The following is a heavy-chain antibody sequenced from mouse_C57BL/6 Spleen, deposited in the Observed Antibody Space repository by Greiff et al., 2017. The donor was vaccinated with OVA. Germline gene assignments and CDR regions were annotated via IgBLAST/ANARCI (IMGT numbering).Heavy chain of an antibody. CDR2: IRNKANGYTT. V-gene: IGHV7-3*01. Sequence: EVQRVESGGGLVQPGGSLRLSCAASGFTFTDYYMSWVRQPPGTALEWLGFIRNKANGYTTEYSASVKGRFTISRDNSQSILYLQMNALRAEDRATYYCARYGGLRNAMDYWGQGTSVTVSS. J-gene: IGHJ4*01. CDR3: ARYGGLRNAMDY. CDR1: GFTFTDYY. D-gene: IGHD2-4*01.